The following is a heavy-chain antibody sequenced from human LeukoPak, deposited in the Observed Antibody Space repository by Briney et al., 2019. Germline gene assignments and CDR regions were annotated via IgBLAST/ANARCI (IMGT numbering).Heavy chain of an antibody. J-gene: IGHJ4*02. CDR1: GGSIRSTSYX. CDR3: ATPAGPYGDYDY. V-gene: IGHV4-39*01. CDR2: IXYSGTT. D-gene: IGHD4-17*01. Sequence: SETLSLTCTVSGGSIRSTSYXXXWIRQPPGXXXXXIGSIXYSGTTYYNPSLKSRVXISVDTSKNQFSLNLRSMTAADTAVYYCATPAGPYGDYDYWGQGTLVTVSS.